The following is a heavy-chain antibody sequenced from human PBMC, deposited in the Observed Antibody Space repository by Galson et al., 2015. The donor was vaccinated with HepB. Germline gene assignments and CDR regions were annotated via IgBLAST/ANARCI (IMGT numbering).Heavy chain of an antibody. V-gene: IGHV4-59*08. CDR1: GGSISSYY. CDR2: IYYSGST. CDR3: ARLVEVVTAITTHWYFDL. Sequence: ETLSLTCTVSGGSISSYYWSWIRQPPGKGLEWIGYIYYSGSTNYNPSLKSRVTISVDTSKNQFSLKLSSVTAADTAVYYCARLVEVVTAITTHWYFDLWGRGTLVTVSS. D-gene: IGHD2-21*02. J-gene: IGHJ2*01.